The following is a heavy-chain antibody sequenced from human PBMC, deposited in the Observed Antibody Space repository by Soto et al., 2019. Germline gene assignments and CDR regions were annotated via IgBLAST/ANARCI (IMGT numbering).Heavy chain of an antibody. CDR2: INPNSGGT. J-gene: IGHJ4*02. D-gene: IGHD2-2*01. CDR3: ASHLGYCSSTSCYDY. V-gene: IGHV1-2*02. CDR1: GYTFTGYY. Sequence: ASVKVSCKASGYTFTGYYMHWVRQAPGQGLEWMGWINPNSGGTNYAQKFQGRVTMTRDTSISTAYMELSRLRSDDTAVYYCASHLGYCSSTSCYDYWGQGTLVTVSS.